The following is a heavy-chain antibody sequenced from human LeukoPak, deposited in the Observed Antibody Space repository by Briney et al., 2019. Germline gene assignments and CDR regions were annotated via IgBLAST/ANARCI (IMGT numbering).Heavy chain of an antibody. D-gene: IGHD2-2*01. CDR2: LSGTGDNT. CDR3: ARGPINYSTSWRFDY. CDR1: GFSIFTFNYYA. J-gene: IGHJ4*02. Sequence: QPGGSLRLSCAASGFSIFTFNYYAMTWVRQAPGKGLECVSALSGTGDNTYYADSVEGRFTISRDNTNNIVYLQMNSLRAEDTAVYYCARGPINYSTSWRFDYWGQGTLVTVSS. V-gene: IGHV3-23*01.